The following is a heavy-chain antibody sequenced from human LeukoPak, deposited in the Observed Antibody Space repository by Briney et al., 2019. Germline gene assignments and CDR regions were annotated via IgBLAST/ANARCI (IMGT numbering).Heavy chain of an antibody. J-gene: IGHJ6*03. CDR1: GYTFTSYD. V-gene: IGHV1-8*01. Sequence: ASVKVSCKASGYTFTSYDINWVRQATGQGLEWMGWMNPNSGNTGYAQKFQGRVTMTRNTSISTAYMELSSLRSEDTAVYYYARERYSSSWYYYMDVWGEGTTVTVSS. CDR2: MNPNSGNT. D-gene: IGHD6-13*01. CDR3: ARERYSSSWYYYMDV.